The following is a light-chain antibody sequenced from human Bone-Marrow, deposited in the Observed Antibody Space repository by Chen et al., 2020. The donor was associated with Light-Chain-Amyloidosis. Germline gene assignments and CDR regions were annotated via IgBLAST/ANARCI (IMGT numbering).Light chain of an antibody. CDR3: QSADSSGTYEVI. J-gene: IGLJ2*01. CDR1: DLPTKY. V-gene: IGLV3-25*03. CDR2: RDT. Sequence: SYELTQPPSVSVSPGQTARITCSGDDLPTKYAYWYQQKPGQAPGLVIHRDTERPSGISERLSGSRSATTATLTISGGQAEDEADYHCQSADSSGTYEVIFGGGTKLTVL.